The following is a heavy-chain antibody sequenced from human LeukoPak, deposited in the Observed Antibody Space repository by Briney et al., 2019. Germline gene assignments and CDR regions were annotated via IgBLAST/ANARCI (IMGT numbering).Heavy chain of an antibody. Sequence: GASVKVSCKASGYTFTSYAMNWVRQAPGQGLEWMGWINTNTGNPTNAQRFTGRFVFSLDTSVSTAYLQISSLKAEDTAAYYCARDQGYGDYGLDDYWGQGTLVTVSS. CDR2: INTNTGNP. V-gene: IGHV7-4-1*02. J-gene: IGHJ4*02. D-gene: IGHD4-17*01. CDR1: GYTFTSYA. CDR3: ARDQGYGDYGLDDY.